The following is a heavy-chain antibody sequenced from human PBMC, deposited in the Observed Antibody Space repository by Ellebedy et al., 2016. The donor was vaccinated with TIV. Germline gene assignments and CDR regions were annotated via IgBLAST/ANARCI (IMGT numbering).Heavy chain of an antibody. Sequence: MPSETLSLTCNVSGGSLSRYYWSWIRQPPGKGLEWIAYISYSGSTNYNTSLKSRVSISVDTFKSQFSLSLRSVPAADTAVYYCARGAYPFYWYGMDVWGQGTTVTVSS. CDR2: ISYSGST. J-gene: IGHJ6*02. CDR3: ARGAYPFYWYGMDV. V-gene: IGHV4-59*01. CDR1: GGSLSRYY.